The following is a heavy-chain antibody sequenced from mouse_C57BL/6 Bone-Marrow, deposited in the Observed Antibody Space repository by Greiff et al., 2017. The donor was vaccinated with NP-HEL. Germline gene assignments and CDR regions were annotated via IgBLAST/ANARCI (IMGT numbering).Heavy chain of an antibody. D-gene: IGHD1-1*01. J-gene: IGHJ2*01. Sequence: QVQLKESGAELMKPGASVKLSCKATGYTFTGYWIEWVKQRPGHGLEWIGEILPGSGSTNYNEKFKGKATFTADTSSNTAYMQLSSLTTEDSAIYYCARERGYYYGSSYYFDYWGQGTTLTVSS. V-gene: IGHV1-9*01. CDR1: GYTFTGYW. CDR3: ARERGYYYGSSYYFDY. CDR2: ILPGSGST.